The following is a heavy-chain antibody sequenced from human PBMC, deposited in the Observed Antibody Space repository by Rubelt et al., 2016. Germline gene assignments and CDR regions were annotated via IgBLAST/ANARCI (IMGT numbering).Heavy chain of an antibody. CDR2: IYPGDSDT. CDR3: ARLSAVGYRNWFDP. V-gene: IGHV5-51*01. D-gene: IGHD1-1*01. CDR1: GYSFTSYW. J-gene: IGHJ5*02. Sequence: EVQLVQSGAEVKKPGESLKISCKGSGYSFTSYWIGWVRQMPGKGLEWMGIIYPGDSDTRYSPSVQGQVTTSAYKSVSPAYLQWSSLKAADTAMYYCARLSAVGYRNWFDPWGQGTRVTVSS.